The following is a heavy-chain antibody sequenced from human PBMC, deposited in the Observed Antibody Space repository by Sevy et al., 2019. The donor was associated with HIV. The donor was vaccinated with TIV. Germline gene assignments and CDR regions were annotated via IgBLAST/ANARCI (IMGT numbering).Heavy chain of an antibody. D-gene: IGHD3-16*01. Sequence: GGSLRLSCAASGFTFSNARMSWVRQAPGKGLEWVGHVKSKTDGGTTDDPAPVRGRFTISRDYSKNTLYLQMNSLKTEDTAVYYCTTGGSLFQHWGQGTLVTVSS. J-gene: IGHJ1*01. CDR1: GFTFSNAR. V-gene: IGHV3-15*01. CDR3: TTGGSLFQH. CDR2: VKSKTDGGTT.